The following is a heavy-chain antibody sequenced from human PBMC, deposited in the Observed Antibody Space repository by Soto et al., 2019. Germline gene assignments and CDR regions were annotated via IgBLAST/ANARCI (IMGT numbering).Heavy chain of an antibody. Sequence: ASVKVSCKACGDTFPSYDINWVRQATGQGLEWMGWMNPNSGNTGYAQKFQGRVTMTRNTSISTAYMELSSLRSEDTAVYYCAREHYGNSAWFDPWGQGTLVTVSS. D-gene: IGHD3-10*01. CDR3: AREHYGNSAWFDP. CDR1: GDTFPSYD. V-gene: IGHV1-8*01. J-gene: IGHJ5*02. CDR2: MNPNSGNT.